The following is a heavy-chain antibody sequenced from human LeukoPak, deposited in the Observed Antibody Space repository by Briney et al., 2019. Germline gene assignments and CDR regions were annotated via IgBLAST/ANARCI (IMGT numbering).Heavy chain of an antibody. J-gene: IGHJ4*02. V-gene: IGHV5-51*01. CDR3: ARSPLAVAYTFDY. D-gene: IGHD6-19*01. CDR2: INPHDSTT. CDR1: GYTFTGNW. Sequence: GESLKISCKGFGYTFTGNWIGWVRQRPGKGPEWMGIINPHDSTTRYSPSSQGQITISADKSISTAYLQWSSLKASDTAMYYCARSPLAVAYTFDYWGQGTLVTVSS.